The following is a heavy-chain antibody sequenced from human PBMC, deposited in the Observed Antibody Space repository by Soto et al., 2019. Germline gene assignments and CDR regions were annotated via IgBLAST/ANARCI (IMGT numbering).Heavy chain of an antibody. Sequence: QVQLVESGGGVFQPGGSLRLTCAASGFTFSGSGMHWVRQAPGKGLEWVALVSYDGTRKYYTDSVRGRFTISRDNSENTLSLQMNSLRTEDTAVYYCARWVGGSMYDNSGKYDSWGQGTLVIVS. CDR2: VSYDGTRK. CDR3: ARWVGGSMYDNSGKYDS. D-gene: IGHD3-22*01. J-gene: IGHJ5*01. CDR1: GFTFSGSG. V-gene: IGHV3-30*03.